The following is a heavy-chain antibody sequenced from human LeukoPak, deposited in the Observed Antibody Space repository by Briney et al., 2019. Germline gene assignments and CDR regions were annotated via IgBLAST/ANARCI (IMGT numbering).Heavy chain of an antibody. D-gene: IGHD3-16*01. CDR1: GFTFTTYG. CDR2: IGGSGIRT. V-gene: IGHV3-21*01. CDR3: ASAYVSFDY. Sequence: GGSLRLSCSASGFTFTTYGMNWVRQAPGKGLEWVSGIGGSGIRTYYADSVKGRFTISRDNAKNSLYLQMNSLRAEDTAVYYCASAYVSFDYWGQGTLVTVSS. J-gene: IGHJ4*02.